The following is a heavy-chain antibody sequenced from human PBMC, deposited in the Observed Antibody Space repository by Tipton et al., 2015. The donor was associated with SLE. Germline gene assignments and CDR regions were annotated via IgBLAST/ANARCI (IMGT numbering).Heavy chain of an antibody. Sequence: SLRLSCAASGFTFSSYWMSWVRQAPGKGLEWVANIKQDGSEKYYVDSVKGRFTISRDNAKNSLYLQMNSLRAEDTAVYYCARVFSDIVVVVAARGAFDIWGQGTMVTVSS. V-gene: IGHV3-7*01. CDR1: GFTFSSYW. CDR3: ARVFSDIVVVVAARGAFDI. CDR2: IKQDGSEK. J-gene: IGHJ3*02. D-gene: IGHD2-15*01.